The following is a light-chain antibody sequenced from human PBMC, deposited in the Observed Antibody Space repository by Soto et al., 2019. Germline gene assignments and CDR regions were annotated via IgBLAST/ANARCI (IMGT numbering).Light chain of an antibody. Sequence: QAVVTQPPSVSGAPGQRVNISCTGSSSNIGAGYDVHWYQQLPGTAPKLLIYGNSNRPSGVPDRFSGSKSGTSASLAITGLQAEDEADYYCQSFDSSLSGSGVFGGGTKLTVL. CDR1: SSNIGAGYD. CDR2: GNS. V-gene: IGLV1-40*01. J-gene: IGLJ2*01. CDR3: QSFDSSLSGSGV.